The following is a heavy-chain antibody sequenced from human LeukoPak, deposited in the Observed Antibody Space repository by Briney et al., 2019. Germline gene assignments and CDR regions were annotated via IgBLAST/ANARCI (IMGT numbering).Heavy chain of an antibody. V-gene: IGHV3-7*01. CDR3: ARGLDCRSTSCYLDN. CDR2: IKKDGSEK. Sequence: GGSLRLSCAASGFTFTIYWMTWVRQAPGKGLEWVANIKKDGSEKFYVDSVKGRFTISRDNAKNSLDLQINSLGAEDTAVYYCARGLDCRSTSCYLDNWGQGTLVTVSS. D-gene: IGHD2-2*01. CDR1: GFTFTIYW. J-gene: IGHJ4*02.